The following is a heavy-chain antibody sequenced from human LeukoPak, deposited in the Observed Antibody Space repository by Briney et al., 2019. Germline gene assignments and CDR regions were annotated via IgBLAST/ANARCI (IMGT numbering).Heavy chain of an antibody. D-gene: IGHD3-22*01. CDR1: GGSISSSSYY. J-gene: IGHJ3*02. V-gene: IGHV4-39*07. Sequence: PSETLSLTCTVSGGSISSSSYYWGWIRQPPGKGLEWIGSIHYSGSTNYNPSLKSRVTISVDTSKNQFSLKLTSVTAADTAVYYCARGPYKYDGSGAFDIWGQGTMVTVSS. CDR3: ARGPYKYDGSGAFDI. CDR2: IHYSGST.